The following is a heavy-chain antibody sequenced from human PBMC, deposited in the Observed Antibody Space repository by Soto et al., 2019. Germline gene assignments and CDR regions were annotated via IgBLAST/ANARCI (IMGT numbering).Heavy chain of an antibody. J-gene: IGHJ6*02. CDR2: IIPIFGTA. V-gene: IGHV1-69*13. D-gene: IGHD4-17*01. Sequence: ASVKVSCKASGGTFSSYAISWVRQAPGQGLEWMGGIIPIFGTANYAQKFQGRVTITADESTSTAYMELSSLRSEDTAVYYCARDGVDYGFTHGRDVWGQGTTVTVSS. CDR3: ARDGVDYGFTHGRDV. CDR1: GGTFSSYA.